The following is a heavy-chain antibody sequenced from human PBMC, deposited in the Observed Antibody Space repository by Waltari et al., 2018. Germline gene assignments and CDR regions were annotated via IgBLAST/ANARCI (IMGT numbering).Heavy chain of an antibody. CDR1: DASIHSSRYY. J-gene: IGHJ3*02. V-gene: IGHV4-39*07. CDR2: IYYSGST. Sequence: QLQLQESGPGLAKPSETMSLTCTVSDASIHSSRYYWGWIRQPPGKGMEWIGSIYYSGSTYYNPSLKSRVTISVDTSKNQFSLKLSSVTAADTAVYYCARDRTYPAFDIWGQGTMVTVSS. CDR3: ARDRTYPAFDI. D-gene: IGHD2-2*02.